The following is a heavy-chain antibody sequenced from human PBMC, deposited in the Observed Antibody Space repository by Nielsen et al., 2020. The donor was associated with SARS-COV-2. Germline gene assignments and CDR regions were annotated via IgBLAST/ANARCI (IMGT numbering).Heavy chain of an antibody. CDR2: ISGSGGST. D-gene: IGHD3-22*01. J-gene: IGHJ3*02. V-gene: IGHV3-23*01. CDR3: AKEGHSSYSYYYDSSGQTAFDI. Sequence: GESLKISCAASGFTFSSYAMSWVRQAPGKGLEWVSAISGSGGSTYYADSVKGRFTISRDNSKNTLYLQMNSLRAEDTAVYYCAKEGHSSYSYYYDSSGQTAFDIWGQGTMVTVSS. CDR1: GFTFSSYA.